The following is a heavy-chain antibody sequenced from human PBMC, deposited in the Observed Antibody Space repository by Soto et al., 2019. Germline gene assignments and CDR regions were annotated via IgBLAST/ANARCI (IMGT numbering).Heavy chain of an antibody. CDR2: ISYDGSNK. D-gene: IGHD2-2*02. CDR3: AKGPVEGYCSSTSCYTLDY. Sequence: QVQLVESGGGVVQPGRSLRLSCAASGFPFSNYAIHWVRQAPGKGLEWVAVISYDGSNKYYADSVKGRFTISRDNSKNTLYLQMNSLRAEDTAVYYCAKGPVEGYCSSTSCYTLDYWGQGTLVTVSS. J-gene: IGHJ4*02. CDR1: GFPFSNYA. V-gene: IGHV3-30*04.